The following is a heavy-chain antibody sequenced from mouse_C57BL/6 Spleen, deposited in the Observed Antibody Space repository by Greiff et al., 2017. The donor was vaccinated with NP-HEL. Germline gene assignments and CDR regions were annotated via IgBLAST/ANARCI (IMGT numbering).Heavy chain of an antibody. CDR2: IYPGDGDT. J-gene: IGHJ4*01. CDR1: GYAFSSSW. CDR3: ARSYGSSYGYAMDY. D-gene: IGHD1-1*01. V-gene: IGHV1-82*01. Sequence: VQLQQSGPELVKPGASVKISCKASGYAFSSSWMNWVKQRPGKGLEWIGRIYPGDGDTNYNGKFKGKATLTADKSSSTADMQLSSLTSEDSAVYFCARSYGSSYGYAMDYWGQGTSVTVSS.